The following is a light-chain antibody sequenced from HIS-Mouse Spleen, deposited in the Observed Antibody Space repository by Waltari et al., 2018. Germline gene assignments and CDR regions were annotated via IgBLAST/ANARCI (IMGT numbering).Light chain of an antibody. V-gene: IGLV1-47*01. Sequence: QSVLTQPPSASGTPGQRVTISCSGSSSNIGSNYVYWYQQLPGTTPKLLIDRNNHRPSGVPDRFSGSKSGTSASLAISGFRSEDEADYYCAAWDDSLSGVVFGGGTKLTVL. CDR3: AAWDDSLSGVV. CDR1: SSNIGSNY. CDR2: RNN. J-gene: IGLJ2*01.